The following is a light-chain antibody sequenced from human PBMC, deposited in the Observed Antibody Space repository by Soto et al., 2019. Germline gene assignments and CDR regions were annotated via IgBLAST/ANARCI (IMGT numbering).Light chain of an antibody. CDR1: QTISTY. V-gene: IGKV1-5*01. CDR3: QQYNSYPYS. J-gene: IGKJ2*03. Sequence: DIQMTQSPSSLSASVGDRVTITCRASQTISTYLNWYQQKPGKAPRLLIYDASSLLSGVPSRYSGSGSGTEFTLTISGLQPDDFAVYYCQQYNSYPYSFGQGTKLEI. CDR2: DAS.